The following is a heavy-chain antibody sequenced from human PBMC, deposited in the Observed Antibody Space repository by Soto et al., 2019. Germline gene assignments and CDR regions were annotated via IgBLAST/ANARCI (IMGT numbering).Heavy chain of an antibody. CDR2: ISAYNGNT. J-gene: IGHJ6*02. Sequence: ASVKVSCKASGYTFTSYGISWVRWAPGQGLEWMGWISAYNGNTNYAQKLQGRVTMTTDTSTSTAYMELRSLRSDDTAVYYCARDCSSTSCYGGWYYYGMDVWGQGTTVTVSS. V-gene: IGHV1-18*04. D-gene: IGHD2-2*01. CDR1: GYTFTSYG. CDR3: ARDCSSTSCYGGWYYYGMDV.